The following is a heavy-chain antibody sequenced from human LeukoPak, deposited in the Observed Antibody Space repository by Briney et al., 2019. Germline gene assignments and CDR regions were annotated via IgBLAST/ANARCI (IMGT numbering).Heavy chain of an antibody. Sequence: SETLSLTCAVSGYSISSGYYWGWIRQPPGKGLERIGNIYYSGNTYSNPSLKSRVTISVDTSKNQFSLRLGSVTAADTAVYYCARRFYGDPYYFDYWGQGTLVIVSS. J-gene: IGHJ4*02. D-gene: IGHD4-17*01. V-gene: IGHV4-38-2*01. CDR1: GYSISSGYY. CDR3: ARRFYGDPYYFDY. CDR2: IYYSGNT.